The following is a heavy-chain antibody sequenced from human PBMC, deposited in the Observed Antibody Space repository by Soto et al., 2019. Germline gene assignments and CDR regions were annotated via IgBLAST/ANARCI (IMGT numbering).Heavy chain of an antibody. CDR1: GFSFASFA. J-gene: IGHJ4*02. CDR2: ISGSDGKT. D-gene: IGHD3-3*01. V-gene: IGHV3-23*04. Sequence: DVRLAESGGGLVQPGGSLRLSWTTSGFSFASFAMTWVRQAPGKGLEWVATISGSDGKTYYADSVKGRFSISRDTSRNTLYLQMNRLRADDTAIYYCAKWSYLDYWGQGTRVTVSS. CDR3: AKWSYLDY.